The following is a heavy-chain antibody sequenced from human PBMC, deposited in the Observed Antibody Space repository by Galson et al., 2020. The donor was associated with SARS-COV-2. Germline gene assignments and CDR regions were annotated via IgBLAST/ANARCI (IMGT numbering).Heavy chain of an antibody. D-gene: IGHD3-22*01. Sequence: GGSLRLSCAASGFTFSGYWMAWVRQAPGKGLEWVANIKQDESESYYLDSVRGRFTISRDNAKNSLYLEMNSLRADDTAVYYCARVPREDSGYAWFAPWGQGTLVTVSS. CDR1: GFTFSGYW. CDR3: ARVPREDSGYAWFAP. CDR2: IKQDESES. V-gene: IGHV3-7*05. J-gene: IGHJ5*02.